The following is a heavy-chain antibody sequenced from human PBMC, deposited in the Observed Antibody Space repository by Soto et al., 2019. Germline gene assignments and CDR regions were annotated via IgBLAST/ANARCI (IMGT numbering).Heavy chain of an antibody. V-gene: IGHV1-2*02. D-gene: IGHD2-21*01. J-gene: IGHJ6*02. Sequence: ASVKVSCKASGYTFTGYYVHWVREAPGQGLEWMGWINPETGGTSYAQKFQGRVTLSRDTSINTAYLELSRLRLDDTAVYYCARDLPAIPRDYYYYGMDVWGQGTTVTVSS. CDR1: GYTFTGYY. CDR2: INPETGGT. CDR3: ARDLPAIPRDYYYYGMDV.